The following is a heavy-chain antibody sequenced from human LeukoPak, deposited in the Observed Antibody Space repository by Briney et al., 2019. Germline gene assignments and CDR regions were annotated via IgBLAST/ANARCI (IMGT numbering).Heavy chain of an antibody. V-gene: IGHV3-49*03. D-gene: IGHD6-13*01. CDR3: TRGRQQLVRVYYFDY. Sequence: GGSLRLSCTASGFTFGDYAMSWFRQAPGKGLEWVGFIRSKAYGGTTEYAASVKGRFTISRDDSKSIAYLQMNSLKTEDTAVYYCTRGRQQLVRVYYFDYWGQGTLVTVSS. CDR1: GFTFGDYA. CDR2: IRSKAYGGTT. J-gene: IGHJ4*02.